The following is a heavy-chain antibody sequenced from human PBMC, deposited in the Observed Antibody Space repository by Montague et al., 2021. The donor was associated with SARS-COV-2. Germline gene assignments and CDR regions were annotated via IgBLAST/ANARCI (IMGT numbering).Heavy chain of an antibody. CDR1: GGSFSGYY. CDR2: INRSGST. CDR3: ARGVDTGVVTVTGGFDS. J-gene: IGHJ4*02. Sequence: SETLSLTCAVYGGSFSGYYWSWIRQPPGKGLEWIGEINRSGSTNXNPSLKSRVTISVDTSKNQFSLKLSSVTAADTAMYYCARGVDTGVVTVTGGFDSWGQGTLVIVSS. D-gene: IGHD5-18*01. V-gene: IGHV4-34*01.